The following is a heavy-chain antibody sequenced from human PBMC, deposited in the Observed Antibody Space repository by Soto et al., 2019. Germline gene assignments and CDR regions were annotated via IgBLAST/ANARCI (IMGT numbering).Heavy chain of an antibody. V-gene: IGHV1-3*01. CDR2: INAGNGDT. J-gene: IGHJ4*02. D-gene: IGHD2-21*02. Sequence: QVQLVQSGAEMKKPGASVKLSCKASGITYNTYAIHWVRQAPGQGLEWMGWINAGNGDTRYSQNFQGRVTLTSDTSSTNIYIVLDRLQSEDTGVYCCARAISDHVTWGQGTLVTVSS. CDR1: GITYNTYA. CDR3: ARAISDHVT.